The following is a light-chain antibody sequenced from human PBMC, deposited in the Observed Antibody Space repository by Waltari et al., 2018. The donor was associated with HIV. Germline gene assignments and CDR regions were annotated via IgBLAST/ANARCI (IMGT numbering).Light chain of an antibody. CDR1: QSVLYSSNNKNY. Sequence: DIVMTQSPDSLAVSLGDRATFNCASSQSVLYSSNNKNYLRWYQVRPGQPPRCLISWASTQESGVPDRFIGSGYGTNFTLTITGLQAEDVATYYCHQYFSSPLTFGGGTTLEI. CDR2: WAS. V-gene: IGKV4-1*01. J-gene: IGKJ4*01. CDR3: HQYFSSPLT.